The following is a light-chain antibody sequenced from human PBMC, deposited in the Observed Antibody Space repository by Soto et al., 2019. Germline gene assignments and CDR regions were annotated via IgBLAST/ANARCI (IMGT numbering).Light chain of an antibody. CDR2: DVG. Sequence: QSVLTQPASVSGSPGQSITISCTGTSSDVGGYNSVSWYQQHPGKAPKLVIYDVGNRPSGVSDRFSGSKSGNTASLTISGLQADDEAEYYCSSYTSSSTYVFGAGTKVTVL. V-gene: IGLV2-14*01. CDR1: SSDVGGYNS. CDR3: SSYTSSSTYV. J-gene: IGLJ1*01.